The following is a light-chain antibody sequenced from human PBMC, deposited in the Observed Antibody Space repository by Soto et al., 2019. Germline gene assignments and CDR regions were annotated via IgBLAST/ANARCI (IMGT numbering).Light chain of an antibody. Sequence: EIGMTQSPATLSVSPGGRATLSCRASHSLNCNLAWYRQKPGQSPRLLIYGTATRAPGIPARVSENRSWTKFTLTISSLQAEDVAVFCCQHYNGRRITFGGGAKVKSK. CDR1: HSLNCN. CDR3: QHYNGRRIT. J-gene: IGKJ4*01. CDR2: GTA. V-gene: IGKV3-15*01.